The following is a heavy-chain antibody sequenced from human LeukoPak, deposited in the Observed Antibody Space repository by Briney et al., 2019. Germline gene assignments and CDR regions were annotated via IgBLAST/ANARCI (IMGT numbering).Heavy chain of an antibody. CDR3: ARNLVVVRAAIGGVFDI. CDR2: INPNSGGT. CDR1: GYTFTGYY. J-gene: IGHJ3*02. D-gene: IGHD2-2*01. V-gene: IGHV1-2*02. Sequence: ASVKVSCKASGYTFTGYYMHWERPAPGQGLEWMGWINPNSGGTNFAQKFQGRVTMTRDTSISTAYMELSRRRSVDTAVYYCARNLVVVRAAIGGVFDICGQGTMVTVSS.